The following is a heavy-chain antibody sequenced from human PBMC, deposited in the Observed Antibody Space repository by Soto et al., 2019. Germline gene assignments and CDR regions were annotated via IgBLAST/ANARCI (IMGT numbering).Heavy chain of an antibody. V-gene: IGHV3-11*01. CDR3: VRFIAAAGTAWFDP. J-gene: IGHJ5*02. CDR2: IRRDGSKI. Sequence: GSLRLSCAASVFTFSDYYMSSFRQAPGKGLEWVSNIRRDGSKIYYVDSVKGRFTISRDNAKNSLYLQMNSLRAEDTAVYYCVRFIAAAGTAWFDPWGQGTLVTVSS. D-gene: IGHD6-13*01. CDR1: VFTFSDYY.